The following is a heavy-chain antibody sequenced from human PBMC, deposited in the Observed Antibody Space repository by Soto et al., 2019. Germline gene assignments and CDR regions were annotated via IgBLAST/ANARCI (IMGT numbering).Heavy chain of an antibody. CDR2: IYYSGST. Sequence: QVQLQESGPGLVKPSETLSLTCTVSGGSISSYYWSWIRQPPGKGLEWIGYIYYSGSTNYNPSLKSRVTISVDTSKNQFSLKLSSVTAADTAVYYCARDAPAYGDYANPVFDIWGQGTMVTVSS. J-gene: IGHJ3*02. CDR3: ARDAPAYGDYANPVFDI. V-gene: IGHV4-59*01. D-gene: IGHD4-17*01. CDR1: GGSISSYY.